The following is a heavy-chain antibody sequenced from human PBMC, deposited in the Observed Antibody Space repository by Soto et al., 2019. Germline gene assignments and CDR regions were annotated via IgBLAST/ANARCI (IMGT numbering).Heavy chain of an antibody. CDR3: AKDDVSGDGLWLVSD. D-gene: IGHD2-21*02. CDR2: ITGSGLTI. V-gene: IGHV3-23*01. Sequence: GGSLRLSCAASGFTVSSNYMSWVRQAPGRGLEWVSGITGSGLTIEHSASVKGRFTISRDNSKNTVYLQMNSLRAEDTAIYYCAKDDVSGDGLWLVSDWGQGTPVTVSS. CDR1: GFTVSSNY. J-gene: IGHJ4*02.